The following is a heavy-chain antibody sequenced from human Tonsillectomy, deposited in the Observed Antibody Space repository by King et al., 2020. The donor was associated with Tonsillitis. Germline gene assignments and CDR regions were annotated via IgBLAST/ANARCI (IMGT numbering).Heavy chain of an antibody. Sequence: VQLVESGAEVKKPGESLRISCKGSGYYFTSYWISWVRQMPGKGLEWMGKIDPSDSYTKYSPAFQGHVTISADKSISTAYLQWSSLKASDTAMYYCARQPKAYGSENFYSDYWGQGTLVTVSS. CDR2: IDPSDSYT. CDR3: ARQPKAYGSENFYSDY. J-gene: IGHJ4*02. V-gene: IGHV5-10-1*03. CDR1: GYYFTSYW. D-gene: IGHD3-10*01.